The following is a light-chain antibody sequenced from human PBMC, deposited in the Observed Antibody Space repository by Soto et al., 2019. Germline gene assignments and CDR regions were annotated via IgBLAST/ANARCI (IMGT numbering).Light chain of an antibody. CDR3: QTWGPVPWV. V-gene: IGLV4-69*01. J-gene: IGLJ3*02. Sequence: QPVLTQSPSASASLGASVKLTCTLSSGHSNYAIAWHQQQPEKGPRYLMKLNFDGSHSKGDVIPDRFSGSSSGAERYLTISSLQSEADADYYCQTWGPVPWVFGGGTKLTVL. CDR2: LNFDGSH. CDR1: SGHSNYA.